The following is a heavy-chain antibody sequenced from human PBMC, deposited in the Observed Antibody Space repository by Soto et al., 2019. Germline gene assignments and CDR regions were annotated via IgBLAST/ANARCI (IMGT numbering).Heavy chain of an antibody. CDR1: GYTFTGYY. D-gene: IGHD1-26*01. J-gene: IGHJ4*02. V-gene: IGHV1-2*02. Sequence: ASGKVSCKGSGYTFTGYYIHWVRQTPGQGPEWMGEISPQTGGTKYAQKYQGRVTMTRDTSITTVYMELSNLSPDDTAVYYCGRGRSGELVIFYWGQGTLVTVSS. CDR3: GRGRSGELVIFY. CDR2: ISPQTGGT.